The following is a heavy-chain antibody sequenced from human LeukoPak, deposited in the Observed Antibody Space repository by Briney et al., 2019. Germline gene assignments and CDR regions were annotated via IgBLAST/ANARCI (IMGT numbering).Heavy chain of an antibody. J-gene: IGHJ4*02. Sequence: GGSLRLYCAASGFTFSGSALHWVRQASGKGLEWVGRIRSTANGYATAYAASVKGRFTISRDDSKNTAYLQMDSLKTEDTAVYYCTGNYYGSGSYADFDYWGQGTLATVSS. CDR1: GFTFSGSA. D-gene: IGHD3-10*01. CDR2: IRSTANGYAT. CDR3: TGNYYGSGSYADFDY. V-gene: IGHV3-73*01.